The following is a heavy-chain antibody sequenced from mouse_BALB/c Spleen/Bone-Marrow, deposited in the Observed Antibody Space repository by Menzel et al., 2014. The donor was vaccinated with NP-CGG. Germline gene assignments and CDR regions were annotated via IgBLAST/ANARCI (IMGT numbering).Heavy chain of an antibody. CDR2: ISSGGST. J-gene: IGHJ3*01. V-gene: IGHV5-6-5*01. Sequence: EVQLVESGGGLVKPGGSLKLSCAASGFTFSSYAMSWVRQTPEKRLEWVASISSGGSTYYPDSVKGRFTISRDNARNILYLRMSSLRSEDTAMYYCARVVYYDYDVWFAYWGQGTLVTVSA. D-gene: IGHD2-4*01. CDR3: ARVVYYDYDVWFAY. CDR1: GFTFSSYA.